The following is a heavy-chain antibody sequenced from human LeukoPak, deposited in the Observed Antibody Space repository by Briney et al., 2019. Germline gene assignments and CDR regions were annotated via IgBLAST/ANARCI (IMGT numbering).Heavy chain of an antibody. J-gene: IGHJ3*02. CDR1: GFTFGNYA. CDR2: ISGIGGTI. Sequence: GGSLRPSCVAAGFTFGNYAMYWVRQPPGNGREWVSDISGIGGTIHYTDPVKGQFTISRDNSATTRYPQMNRMRAGDTAVYYCAREPLGYCSSNTCPGAFDIWGQGTMVTVSS. D-gene: IGHD2-2*01. V-gene: IGHV3-23*01. CDR3: AREPLGYCSSNTCPGAFDI.